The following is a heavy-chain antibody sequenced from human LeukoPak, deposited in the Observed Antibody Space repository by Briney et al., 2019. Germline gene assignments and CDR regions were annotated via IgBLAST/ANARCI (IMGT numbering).Heavy chain of an antibody. V-gene: IGHV6-1*01. D-gene: IGHD6-19*01. CDR1: GDSVSSNSAA. CDR3: AREGYTNGWYQWFDP. CDR2: TYYRSKWYN. Sequence: SQTLSLTCAISGDSVSSNSAAWNWIRQSPSRGLEWLGRTYYRSKWYNDYAVSVKSRITINPDTSKNEFSLQLKSVTPEDAAVYYCAREGYTNGWYQWFDPWGQGTLVTVSS. J-gene: IGHJ5*02.